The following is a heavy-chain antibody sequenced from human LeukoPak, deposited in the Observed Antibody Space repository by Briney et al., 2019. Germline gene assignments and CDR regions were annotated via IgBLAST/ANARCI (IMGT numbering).Heavy chain of an antibody. CDR2: IKSKADGGTI. D-gene: IGHD5-18*01. CDR3: TTGTYSSYAFDI. Sequence: GGSLRLSCAASGFNFSNAWMRWVRQAPGKGLEWVGRIKSKADGGTIDYAAPVKGKFSISRDDSESTLYLQMNSLKTEDTAVHYCTTGTYSSYAFDIWGQGTLVTVSS. V-gene: IGHV3-15*01. CDR1: GFNFSNAW. J-gene: IGHJ3*02.